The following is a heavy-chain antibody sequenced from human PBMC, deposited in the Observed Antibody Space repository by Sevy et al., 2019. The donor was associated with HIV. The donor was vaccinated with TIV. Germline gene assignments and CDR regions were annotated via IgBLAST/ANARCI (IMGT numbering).Heavy chain of an antibody. D-gene: IGHD2-21*02. V-gene: IGHV3-33*08. CDR2: IWYDGTNK. CDR3: ARGGGYCGGDCYSIDY. Sequence: GGSLRLSCAASGFTFSSYVMHWVRQAPGKGLEWVALIWYDGTNKYYADSVKGRFTISRDNSKDTLFLQMNSLTPEDTAVYYCARGGGYCGGDCYSIDYWGQGALVTVSS. J-gene: IGHJ4*02. CDR1: GFTFSSYV.